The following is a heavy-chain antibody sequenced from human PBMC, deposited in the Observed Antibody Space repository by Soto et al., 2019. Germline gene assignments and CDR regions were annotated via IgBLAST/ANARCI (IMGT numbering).Heavy chain of an antibody. CDR1: GFTFSSYS. CDR2: ISSSSSTI. D-gene: IGHD3-3*01. J-gene: IGHJ6*03. CDR3: AREALLEWLLYRYDYYYYMDV. V-gene: IGHV3-48*01. Sequence: GGSLRLSCAASGFTFSSYSMNWVRQAPGKGLEWVSYISSSSSTIYYADSVKGRFTISRDNAKNSLYLQMNSLRAEDTAVYYCAREALLEWLLYRYDYYYYMDVWGKGTTVTVSS.